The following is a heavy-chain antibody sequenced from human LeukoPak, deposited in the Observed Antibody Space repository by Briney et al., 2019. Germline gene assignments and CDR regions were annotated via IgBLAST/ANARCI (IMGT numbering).Heavy chain of an antibody. CDR1: GFTFSSYA. Sequence: SGGSLRLSCAASGFTFSSYAMHWVRQAPGKGLEWVAVISYDGSNKYYADSVKGRFTISRDNSKNTLYLQMNSLRAEDTAVYYCARDGSYDYVWGSPDYWGQGTLVTVSS. V-gene: IGHV3-30*04. J-gene: IGHJ4*02. D-gene: IGHD3-16*01. CDR3: ARDGSYDYVWGSPDY. CDR2: ISYDGSNK.